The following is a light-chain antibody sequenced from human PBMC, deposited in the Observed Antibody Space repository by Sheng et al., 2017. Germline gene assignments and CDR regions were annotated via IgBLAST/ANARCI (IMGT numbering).Light chain of an antibody. CDR2: MSV. V-gene: IGLV2-14*03. CDR3: GSYTTTSIYV. CDR1: SSDVGAYDF. J-gene: IGLJ1*01. Sequence: QSALTQPASVSGSPGQSITISCAGTSSDVGAYDFVSWYQQHPGKAPKLHHFCMSVDGPQGFRTRFSGSKAGNTASLTISGLQVEDEAHYYCGSYTTTSIYVFGLGTKVTVL.